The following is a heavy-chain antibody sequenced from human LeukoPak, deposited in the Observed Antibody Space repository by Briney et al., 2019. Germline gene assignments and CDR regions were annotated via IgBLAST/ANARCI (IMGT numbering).Heavy chain of an antibody. V-gene: IGHV3-64*01. Sequence: GGSLRLSCAASGFTFSSYAMHWVRQAPGKGLEYVSAISSNGGSTYYANSVKGRLTISRDNSKNTLYLQMGSLRAEDMAVYYCARSPGEVVNPEYTCDIWGQGTMVTVSS. J-gene: IGHJ3*02. D-gene: IGHD3-10*01. CDR1: GFTFSSYA. CDR3: ARSPGEVVNPEYTCDI. CDR2: ISSNGGST.